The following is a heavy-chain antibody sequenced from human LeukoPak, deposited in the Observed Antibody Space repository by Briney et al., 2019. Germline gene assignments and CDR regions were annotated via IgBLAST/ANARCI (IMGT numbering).Heavy chain of an antibody. Sequence: SETLSLTCTVSRGSVSSSTYYWSWVRQPPGRGLEWIASIYYTGSTYYNPSLKSRVTISLDMSKNEFFLTMTSVTAADTAVYFCTAEKNGSPHYWGQGTQVTVSS. V-gene: IGHV4-39*07. CDR3: TAEKNGSPHY. CDR2: IYYTGST. D-gene: IGHD2-8*01. J-gene: IGHJ4*02. CDR1: RGSVSSSTYY.